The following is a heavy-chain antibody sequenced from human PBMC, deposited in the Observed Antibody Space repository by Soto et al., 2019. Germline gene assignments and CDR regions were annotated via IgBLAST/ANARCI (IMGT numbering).Heavy chain of an antibody. J-gene: IGHJ6*02. CDR2: ISAYNGNT. CDR1: GYTFASYG. D-gene: IGHD6-19*01. V-gene: IGHV1-18*01. CDR3: AAVADLWDYYGMDV. Sequence: QVQLVQSGAEVKKPGASVKVSCKASGYTFASYGISRVRQAPGQGLEWMGWISAYNGNTNYAQKLQGRVTMTTDTSTSTAYMELRSLRSDDTAVYYCAAVADLWDYYGMDVWGQGTTVTVSS.